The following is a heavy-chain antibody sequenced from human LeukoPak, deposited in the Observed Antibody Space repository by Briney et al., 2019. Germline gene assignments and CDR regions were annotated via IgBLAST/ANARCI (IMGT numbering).Heavy chain of an antibody. CDR1: GFTFSSYA. CDR3: AKSMNYYDSSGYYPKDY. D-gene: IGHD3-22*01. Sequence: GGSLRLSCAASGFTFSSYAMSWVRQAPGKGLEWVSAISGSGGSTYYADSVTGRFTISRDNSKNTLYLQMNSLRAEDTAVYYCAKSMNYYDSSGYYPKDYWGQGTLVTVSS. J-gene: IGHJ4*02. V-gene: IGHV3-23*01. CDR2: ISGSGGST.